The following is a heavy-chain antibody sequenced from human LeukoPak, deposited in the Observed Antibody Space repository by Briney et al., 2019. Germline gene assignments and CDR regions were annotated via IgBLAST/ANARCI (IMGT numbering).Heavy chain of an antibody. J-gene: IGHJ4*02. Sequence: ASVKVSCKAAGQSITNFAMHWVRQAPGQRPEWMGWVNAANGNARYSQKLQGRVTITRDTSASTAYMELSSLRSEDTAVYYCARMTTGKFDYWGQGTLVTDSS. CDR3: ARMTTGKFDY. V-gene: IGHV1-3*01. D-gene: IGHD3-10*01. CDR1: GQSITNFA. CDR2: VNAANGNA.